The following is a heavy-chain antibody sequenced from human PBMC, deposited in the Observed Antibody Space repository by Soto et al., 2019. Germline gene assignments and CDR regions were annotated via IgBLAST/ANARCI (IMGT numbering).Heavy chain of an antibody. J-gene: IGHJ3*02. CDR1: GGTFSSYT. CDR2: IIPILGIA. D-gene: IGHD2-2*01. Sequence: QVQLVQSGAEVKKPGSSVKVSCKASGGTFSSYTISWVRQAPGQGLEWMGRIIPILGIAHYAQTFQRRVTITADKSTSTAYTELSSLRSEDTAVYYCASDTFPSTEAFDIWGQGTMVTVSS. V-gene: IGHV1-69*02. CDR3: ASDTFPSTEAFDI.